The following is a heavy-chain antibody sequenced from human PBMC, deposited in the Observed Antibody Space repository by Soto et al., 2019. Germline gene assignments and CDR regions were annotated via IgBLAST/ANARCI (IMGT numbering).Heavy chain of an antibody. Sequence: GGSLRLSCAASGFTFRSYAMNWVRQTQERGLEWVSSISSTSTYTHYADSVKGRFTISRDNANNSLFLQMNSLRAEDTAIYYCARDLALAGNYWGQGALVTVSS. D-gene: IGHD6-19*01. CDR3: ARDLALAGNY. J-gene: IGHJ4*02. V-gene: IGHV3-21*01. CDR2: ISSTSTYT. CDR1: GFTFRSYA.